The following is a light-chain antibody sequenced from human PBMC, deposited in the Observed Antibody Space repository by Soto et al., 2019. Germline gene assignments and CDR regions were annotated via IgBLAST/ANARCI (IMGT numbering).Light chain of an antibody. Sequence: EIVLTQSPGTLSLSPGERATLSCRASQSVSSSYLAWYQQKPGQAPRLLIYGASSRATGIPDRFSGSGSGRDFPLTISRLEPEDFAVYYCQQYGSSPLTFGGGTKVEIK. CDR3: QQYGSSPLT. J-gene: IGKJ4*01. CDR2: GAS. V-gene: IGKV3-20*01. CDR1: QSVSSSY.